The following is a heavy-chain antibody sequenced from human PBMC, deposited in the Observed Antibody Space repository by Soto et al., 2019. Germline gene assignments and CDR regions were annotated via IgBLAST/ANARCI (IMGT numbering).Heavy chain of an antibody. V-gene: IGHV1-18*01. CDR2: ISAYNGNT. J-gene: IGHJ6*02. Sequence: SVKVSCKASGYTFTSYGISWVRQAPGQGLEWMGWISAYNGNTNYAQKLQGRVTMTTDTSTSTAYMELRSLRSDDTAVYYCARGGSGGDYYYYGMDVWGQGTTVTVSS. CDR1: GYTFTSYG. D-gene: IGHD3-10*01. CDR3: ARGGSGGDYYYYGMDV.